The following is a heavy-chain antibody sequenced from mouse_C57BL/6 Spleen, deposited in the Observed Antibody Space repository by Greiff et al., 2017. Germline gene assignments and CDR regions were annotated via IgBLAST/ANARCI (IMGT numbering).Heavy chain of an antibody. CDR2: IYPGDGDT. CDR1: GYAFSSSW. V-gene: IGHV1-82*01. Sequence: VQLQQSGPELVKPGASVKISCKASGYAFSSSWMNWVKQRPGKGLEWIGRIYPGDGDTNYNGKFKGKATLTADKSSSTAYMQLSSLTSEDSAVYFCARGGYYGSRKAFDYWGQGTTLTVSS. CDR3: ARGGYYGSRKAFDY. D-gene: IGHD1-1*01. J-gene: IGHJ2*01.